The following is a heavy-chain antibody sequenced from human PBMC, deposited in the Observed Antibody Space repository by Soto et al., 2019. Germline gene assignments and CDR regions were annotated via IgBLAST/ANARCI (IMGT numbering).Heavy chain of an antibody. Sequence: GGSLRLSCTASGITLGRDWMTWVRQAPGKGLEWVASIKPDGSGEYYLDSVKGRFTISRDNTKNSLYLQANSLRAEDTAMYFCAKLLNGVTALDYWGQGTLVTVSS. V-gene: IGHV3-7*01. CDR3: AKLLNGVTALDY. CDR2: IKPDGSGE. J-gene: IGHJ4*02. CDR1: GITLGRDW. D-gene: IGHD2-21*02.